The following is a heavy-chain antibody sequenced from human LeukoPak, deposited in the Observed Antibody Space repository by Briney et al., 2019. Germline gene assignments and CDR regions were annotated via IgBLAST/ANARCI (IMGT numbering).Heavy chain of an antibody. V-gene: IGHV4-59*02. Sequence: SETLSLTCTVSGGSVSSYYWSWIRQPPGKGLEWIAYIYHTGSTNYSPSLKSRVTISVDTSKNQFSLELTSVTAADTAAYFCAKIGSGGARFDSWGQGTLVTVSS. D-gene: IGHD3-10*01. CDR3: AKIGSGGARFDS. CDR1: GGSVSSYY. J-gene: IGHJ4*02. CDR2: IYHTGST.